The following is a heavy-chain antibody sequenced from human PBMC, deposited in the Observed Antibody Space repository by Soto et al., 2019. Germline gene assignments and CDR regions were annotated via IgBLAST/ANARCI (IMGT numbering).Heavy chain of an antibody. V-gene: IGHV1-18*01. CDR3: AKNGQPPYYYYGLDV. Sequence: ASVKVSCTASGYTFTSNGISWVRQAPGQGLEWMGWISGYNGDTNYAQKFQDRVSMTIDTSTGTAYMELRSLTSDDTAIYYCAKNGQPPYYYYGLDVWGQGTKVTVSS. J-gene: IGHJ6*02. CDR2: ISGYNGDT. D-gene: IGHD2-8*01. CDR1: GYTFTSNG.